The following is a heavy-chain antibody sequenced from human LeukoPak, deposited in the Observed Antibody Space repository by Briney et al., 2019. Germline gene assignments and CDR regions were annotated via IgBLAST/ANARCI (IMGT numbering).Heavy chain of an antibody. V-gene: IGHV3-23*01. CDR2: ISGSGGST. J-gene: IGHJ4*02. Sequence: GGSLRLSCAASGFTFSSYAMSWVRQAPGKGLEWVSAISGSGGSTYYADSVKGRFTIFRDNSKNTLYLQMNSLRAEDTAVYYCAKDSRGLWFGELLLYDYWGQGTLVTVSS. CDR3: AKDSRGLWFGELLLYDY. CDR1: GFTFSSYA. D-gene: IGHD3-10*01.